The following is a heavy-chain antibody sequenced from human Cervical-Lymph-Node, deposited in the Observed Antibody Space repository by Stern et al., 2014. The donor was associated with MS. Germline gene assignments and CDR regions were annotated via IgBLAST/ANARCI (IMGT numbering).Heavy chain of an antibody. CDR2: SYYRSKWYH. CDR1: GDSVSSITAA. CDR3: VREGGSNGGDT. V-gene: IGHV6-1*01. Sequence: QVQLQQSGPGLLKPSQTLSLTCAISGDSVSSITAAWNWIRQSPSRGLAWLVRSYYRSKWYHDYALSVRGRITFDQDTSKNHFSLHLKSVSPEDTAVYYCVREGGSNGGDTWGQGTLVTVSS. J-gene: IGHJ5*02. D-gene: IGHD2-15*01.